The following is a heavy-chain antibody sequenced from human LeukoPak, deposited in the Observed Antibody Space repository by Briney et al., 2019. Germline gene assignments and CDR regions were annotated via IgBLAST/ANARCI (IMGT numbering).Heavy chain of an antibody. CDR2: ISFDGSNK. CDR1: KFSFSDYA. Sequence: GGSLRLSCAASKFSFSDYAMHWVRQAPGKGLEWVAIISFDGSNKNYADSVKGRFTIARDNSRNTLYLQMNSLTPEDTAVYFCARDLRWLQTFDHWGQGSLVSVSS. CDR3: ARDLRWLQTFDH. V-gene: IGHV3-30-3*01. D-gene: IGHD5-24*01. J-gene: IGHJ4*02.